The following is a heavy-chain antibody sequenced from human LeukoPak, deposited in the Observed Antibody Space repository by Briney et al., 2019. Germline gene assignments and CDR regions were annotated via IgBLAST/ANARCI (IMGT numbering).Heavy chain of an antibody. J-gene: IGHJ4*02. Sequence: PSETLSLTCTVSGGSISSGSYYWSWVRQAPGKGLEWVSAISGSGGSTYYADSVKGRFTISRDNSKNTLYLQMNSLRAEDTAVYYCAKGIAPESVGFGELFSFDYWGQGTLVTVSS. D-gene: IGHD3-10*01. V-gene: IGHV3-23*01. CDR3: AKGIAPESVGFGELFSFDY. CDR2: ISGSGGST. CDR1: GGSISSGSYY.